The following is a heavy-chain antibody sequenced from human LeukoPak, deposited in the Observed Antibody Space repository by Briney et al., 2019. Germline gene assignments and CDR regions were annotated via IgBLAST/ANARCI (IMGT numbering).Heavy chain of an antibody. J-gene: IGHJ4*02. V-gene: IGHV3-7*01. CDR2: IKQDGSEK. CDR3: ARDPATTVVTLDY. D-gene: IGHD4-23*01. Sequence: GGSLRLSCAASGFTFSSYWMSWVRQAPGKGLDWVANIKQDGSEKYYVDSVKGRFTISRDNAKNSLYLQMNSLRAEDTAVYYCARDPATTVVTLDYWGQGTLVTVSS. CDR1: GFTFSSYW.